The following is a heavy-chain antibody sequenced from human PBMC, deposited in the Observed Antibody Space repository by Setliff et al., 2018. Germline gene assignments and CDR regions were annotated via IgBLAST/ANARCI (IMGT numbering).Heavy chain of an antibody. CDR3: ARDPRLLYSSRWYEGWAFDI. CDR2: IAQDGSEK. Sequence: GGSLRLSCAVSGFSLSNFWMSWVRQAPGKGLEWVASIAQDGSEKYYVDSVKGRFTMSRDNAKNSVFLQMNSLRAEDTAVYYCARDPRLLYSSRWYEGWAFDIWGQGTMVT. CDR1: GFSLSNFW. J-gene: IGHJ3*02. V-gene: IGHV3-7*03. D-gene: IGHD6-13*01.